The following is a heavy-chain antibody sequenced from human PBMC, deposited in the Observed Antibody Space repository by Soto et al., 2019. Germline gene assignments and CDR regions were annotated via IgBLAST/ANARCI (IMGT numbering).Heavy chain of an antibody. D-gene: IGHD2-15*01. CDR3: ARHLTYCSAGSCYSDFPYYGMDV. V-gene: IGHV4-39*01. CDR2: IFYSGST. J-gene: IGHJ6*02. CDR1: GGSISSSSYY. Sequence: SETLFLTCTVSGGSISSSSYYWGWIRQPPGKGLEWIGSIFYSGSTYYNPSLKSRVTISVDTSKSQFSLKLSSVTAADTAVYYCARHLTYCSAGSCYSDFPYYGMDVWGQGTTVTVSS.